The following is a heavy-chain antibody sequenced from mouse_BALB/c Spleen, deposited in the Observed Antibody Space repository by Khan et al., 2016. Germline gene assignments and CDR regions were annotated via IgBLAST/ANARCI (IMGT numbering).Heavy chain of an antibody. V-gene: IGHV2-9*02. CDR3: ASDDQDYDAWFAS. CDR2: IWAGGST. J-gene: IGHJ3*01. CDR1: GFSLTNSG. Sequence: QVQLKESGPGLVAPSQSLSITCTVSGFSLTNSGVHWVRQPPGKGLDWLGVIWAGGSTDYNSALMSRLSITKDNSQNQVFLKMNSLQTDDTAMYYCASDDQDYDAWFASWGQGTLVTVSA. D-gene: IGHD2-4*01.